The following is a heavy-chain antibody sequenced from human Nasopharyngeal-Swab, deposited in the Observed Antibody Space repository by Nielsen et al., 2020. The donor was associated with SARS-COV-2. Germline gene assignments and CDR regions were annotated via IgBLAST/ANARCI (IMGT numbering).Heavy chain of an antibody. J-gene: IGHJ6*02. V-gene: IGHV3-11*06. CDR3: ARDTATVDYYYYYGMDV. Sequence: WIRQPPGKGLEWVSYISSSSSYTNYADSVKGRFTISRDNAKNSLYLQMNSLGAEDTAVYYCARDTATVDYYYYYGMDVWGQGTTVTVSS. CDR2: ISSSSSYT. D-gene: IGHD5-18*01.